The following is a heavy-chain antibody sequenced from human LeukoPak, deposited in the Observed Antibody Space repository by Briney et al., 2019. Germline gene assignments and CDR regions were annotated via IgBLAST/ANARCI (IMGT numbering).Heavy chain of an antibody. CDR1: GFTFSSYA. D-gene: IGHD3-22*01. CDR2: ISYGGSNK. V-gene: IGHV3-30-3*01. CDR3: ARLSYYDSSGYPFDY. J-gene: IGHJ4*02. Sequence: GGSLRLSCAASGFTFSSYAMHWVRQAPGKGLEWVAVISYGGSNKYYADSVKGRFTISRDNSKNTLYLQMNSLRAEDTAVYYCARLSYYDSSGYPFDYWGQGTLVTVSS.